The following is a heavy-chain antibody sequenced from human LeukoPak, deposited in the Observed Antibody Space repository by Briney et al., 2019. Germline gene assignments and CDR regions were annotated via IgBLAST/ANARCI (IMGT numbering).Heavy chain of an antibody. J-gene: IGHJ3*02. CDR1: GGSISRSYYY. CDR3: ARVGEDDAFDI. CDR2: IYYSGST. V-gene: IGHV4-61*01. Sequence: SETLSLTCTVSGGSISRSYYYWSWIRQPPGKGLEWIGYIYYSGSTNYNPSLKSRVTISVDTSKNQFSLKLSSVTAADTAVYYCARVGEDDAFDIWGQGTMVTVSS. D-gene: IGHD3-16*01.